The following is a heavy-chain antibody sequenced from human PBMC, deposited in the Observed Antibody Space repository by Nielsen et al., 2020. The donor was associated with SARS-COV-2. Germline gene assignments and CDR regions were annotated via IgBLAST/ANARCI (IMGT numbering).Heavy chain of an antibody. J-gene: IGHJ6*02. D-gene: IGHD2-2*01. V-gene: IGHV1-69*13. CDR3: AREYIVVVPAAKAYYYGMDV. CDR2: IIPIFGTA. Sequence: SVKVSCKASGGNFSSYAISWVRQAPGQGLEWMGGIIPIFGTANYAQKFQGRVTITADESTSTAYMELSSLRSDDTAVYYCAREYIVVVPAAKAYYYGMDVWGQGTTVTVSS. CDR1: GGNFSSYA.